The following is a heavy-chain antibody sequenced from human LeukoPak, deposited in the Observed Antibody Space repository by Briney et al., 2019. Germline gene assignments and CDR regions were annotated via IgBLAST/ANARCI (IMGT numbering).Heavy chain of an antibody. CDR1: GCSISSGSYY. CDR2: IYTSGST. V-gene: IGHV4-61*02. D-gene: IGHD5-18*01. Sequence: PSETLSLTCTVSGCSISSGSYYWSWIRQPAGKGLEWIGRIYTSGSTNYNPSLKSRVTISVDTSNNQFSLKLSSVTAADTAVYYCARGVGGDSYGYHWGQGTLVTVSS. J-gene: IGHJ5*02. CDR3: ARGVGGDSYGYH.